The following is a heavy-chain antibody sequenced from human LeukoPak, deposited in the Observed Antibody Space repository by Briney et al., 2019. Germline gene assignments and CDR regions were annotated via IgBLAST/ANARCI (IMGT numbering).Heavy chain of an antibody. V-gene: IGHV1-46*01. CDR1: GYTFTSYY. D-gene: IGHD3-16*02. Sequence: ASVKVSCKASGYTFTSYYMHWVRQAPGQGLEWMGIINPSGGSTSYAQKFQGRVTTTRDTSTSTVYMELSSLRSDDTAVYYCARDSPLSYAFDIWGQGTMVTVSS. CDR2: INPSGGST. J-gene: IGHJ3*02. CDR3: ARDSPLSYAFDI.